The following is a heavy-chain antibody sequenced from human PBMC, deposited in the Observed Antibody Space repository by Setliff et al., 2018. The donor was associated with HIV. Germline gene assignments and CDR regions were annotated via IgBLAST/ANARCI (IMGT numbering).Heavy chain of an antibody. D-gene: IGHD3-3*01. V-gene: IGHV1-18*01. J-gene: IGHJ4*02. CDR3: ARDYHDFWSGYPQSFNY. CDR2: ISAYNGNT. Sequence: ASVKVSCKAVGGTFSGHALNWVRQAPCQGLEWMGWISAYNGNTDYVQKFQGRVIMTPDTATSTAYIELRSLRSDDTAVYFCARDYHDFWSGYPQSFNYWGQGTLVTVSS. CDR1: GGTFSGHA.